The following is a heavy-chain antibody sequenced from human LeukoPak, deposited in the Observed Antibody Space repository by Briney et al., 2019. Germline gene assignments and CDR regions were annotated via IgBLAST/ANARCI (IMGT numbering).Heavy chain of an antibody. Sequence: SETLSLTCTVSGGSISSYYWGWIRQPPGKGLEWIGYIYYSGSTNYNPSLKSRVTISVDTSKNQFSLKLSSVTAADTAVYYCARDVSSSWYTFGFDPWGQGTLVTVSS. J-gene: IGHJ5*02. CDR3: ARDVSSSWYTFGFDP. V-gene: IGHV4-59*01. CDR1: GGSISSYY. D-gene: IGHD6-13*01. CDR2: IYYSGST.